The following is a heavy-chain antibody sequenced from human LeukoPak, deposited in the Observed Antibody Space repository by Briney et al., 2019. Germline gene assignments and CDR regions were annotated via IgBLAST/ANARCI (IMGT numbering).Heavy chain of an antibody. V-gene: IGHV3-9*01. CDR3: AKGVRGYLTNFDY. J-gene: IGHJ4*02. CDR2: ISWNSGSI. CDR1: GFTFDDYA. Sequence: GGSLRLSCAASGFTFDDYAMHWVRQAPGKGLEWVSGISWNSGSIGYADSVKGRFSISRDNAKNSLYLQMNSLRAEDTALYYCAKGVRGYLTNFDYWGQGTLVTVSS. D-gene: IGHD1-1*01.